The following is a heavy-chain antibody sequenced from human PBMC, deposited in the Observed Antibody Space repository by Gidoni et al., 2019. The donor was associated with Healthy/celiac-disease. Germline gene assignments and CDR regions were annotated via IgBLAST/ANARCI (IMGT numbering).Heavy chain of an antibody. CDR3: ARVPYDRSYSSNWYFDL. CDR1: GFSPSNARMG. CDR2: IFSNDEK. J-gene: IGHJ2*01. Sequence: QVTLKESGPVLVKPTETLTLTCTLSGFSPSNARMGVSWLRQPPGKALEWLAHIFSNDEKSYSTSLKSRLTISKDTSKSQVVLTMTNMDPVDTATYYCARVPYDRSYSSNWYFDLWGRGTLVTVSS. D-gene: IGHD1-26*01. V-gene: IGHV2-26*01.